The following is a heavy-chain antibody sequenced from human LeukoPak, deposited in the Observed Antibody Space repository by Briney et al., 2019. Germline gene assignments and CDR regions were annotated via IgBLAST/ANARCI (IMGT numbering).Heavy chain of an antibody. V-gene: IGHV3-21*01. CDR1: GFTFSSYS. CDR2: ISSSSSYI. J-gene: IGHJ6*03. D-gene: IGHD6-13*01. CDR3: ASIAAAGSFRYYYYVDV. Sequence: PGGSLRLSCAASGFTFSSYSMNWVRQAPGKGLEWVSYISSSSSYIYYADSVKGRFTISRDNAKNSLYLQMNSLRAEDTAVYYCASIAAAGSFRYYYYVDVWGKGTTVTVSS.